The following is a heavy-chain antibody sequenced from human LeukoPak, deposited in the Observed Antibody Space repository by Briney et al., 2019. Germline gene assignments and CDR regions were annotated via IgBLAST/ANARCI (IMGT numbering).Heavy chain of an antibody. J-gene: IGHJ5*02. Sequence: GKSLRLSCAASGFTFSSYGLHWVRQAPGKGLEWVAVISYDGSNKYYADSVKGRFTISRDNSKNTLYLQMNSLRAEDTAVYYCARGNWFDPWGQGTLVTVSS. CDR3: ARGNWFDP. CDR2: ISYDGSNK. CDR1: GFTFSSYG. V-gene: IGHV3-30-3*01.